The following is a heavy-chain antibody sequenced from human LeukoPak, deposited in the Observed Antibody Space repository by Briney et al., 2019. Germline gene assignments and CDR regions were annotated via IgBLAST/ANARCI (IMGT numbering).Heavy chain of an antibody. J-gene: IGHJ4*03. CDR2: MYYSGST. CDR1: GGSISSSSYY. Sequence: SQSLSLTCTVAGGSISSSSYYSGWIRQPPGKGLEWTVSMYYSGSTYSNTSLKSRVTISVYTSKNQCSRKLSSVTPADTAGSYWARLRRFGELSLYTGEGNFDYSGHGTLVTVSS. CDR3: ARLRRFGELSLYTGEGNFDY. V-gene: IGHV4-39*07. D-gene: IGHD3-16*02.